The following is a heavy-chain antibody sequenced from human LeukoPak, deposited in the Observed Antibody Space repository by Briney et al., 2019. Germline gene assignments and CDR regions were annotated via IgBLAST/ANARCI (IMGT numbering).Heavy chain of an antibody. J-gene: IGHJ4*02. CDR1: GFTFSSYA. CDR3: ARGEYDSSGYEGY. D-gene: IGHD3-22*01. Sequence: GGSLRLSCAASGFTFSSYAMSWVRQAPGKGLEWVSAISGSGGSTYYADSVKGRFTISRDNAKNSLYLQMNSLRAEDTAVYYCARGEYDSSGYEGYWGQGTLVTVSS. CDR2: ISGSGGST. V-gene: IGHV3-23*01.